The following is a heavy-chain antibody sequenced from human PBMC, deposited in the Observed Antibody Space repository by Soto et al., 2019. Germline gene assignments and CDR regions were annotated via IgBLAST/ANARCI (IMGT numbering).Heavy chain of an antibody. CDR2: IIPIFGTA. D-gene: IGHD3-16*01. CDR1: GGTFSSYA. V-gene: IGHV1-69*13. J-gene: IGHJ4*02. CDR3: ARDRVGGIMYFDY. Sequence: SVKVSCKASGGTFSSYAISWVRQAPGQGLEWMGGIIPIFGTANHAQKFQGRVTITADESTSTAYMELSSLRSEDTAVYYCARDRVGGIMYFDYWGQGTLVTVSS.